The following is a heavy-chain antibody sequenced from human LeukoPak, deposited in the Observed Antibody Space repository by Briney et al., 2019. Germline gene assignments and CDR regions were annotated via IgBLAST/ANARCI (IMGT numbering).Heavy chain of an antibody. CDR3: ASISGSSSTRGDY. Sequence: ASVKVSCKASGYTFTGYYMHWVRQAPGQGLEWMGWINPNSGGTNYAQKFQGRVTMTRDTSISTAYMELSRLRSDNTAVYYCASISGSSSTRGDYWGQGTLVTVSS. D-gene: IGHD1-26*01. J-gene: IGHJ4*02. CDR2: INPNSGGT. CDR1: GYTFTGYY. V-gene: IGHV1-2*02.